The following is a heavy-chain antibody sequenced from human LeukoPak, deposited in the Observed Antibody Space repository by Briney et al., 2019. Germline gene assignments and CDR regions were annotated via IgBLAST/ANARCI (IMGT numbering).Heavy chain of an antibody. CDR2: IYHSGST. D-gene: IGHD5-18*01. V-gene: IGHV4-30-2*01. J-gene: IGHJ3*01. CDR3: AREAPLYSYGYVEF. CDR1: GGSISSGGYY. Sequence: SETLSLTCTVSGGSISSGGYYWSWIRQPPGKGLEWIGYIYHSGSTYYNPSLKSRVTISVDRSKNQFSLKLSSVTAADTAVYYCAREAPLYSYGYVEFWGRGTMVTVSS.